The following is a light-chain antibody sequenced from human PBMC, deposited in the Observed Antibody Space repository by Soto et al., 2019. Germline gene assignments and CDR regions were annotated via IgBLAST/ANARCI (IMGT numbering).Light chain of an antibody. CDR1: ISYVCGYNY. CDR3: SSYTSSSTPYV. J-gene: IGLJ1*01. V-gene: IGLV2-14*01. CDR2: EVS. Sequence: QSVLTHPASVSWSPGHSITISFTGTISYVCGYNYVSWYQQHPVKAPKLMIYEVSNRPSGFSNRFSGSKSGNTASLTISGLKAEDEADYYCSSYTSSSTPYVFATGTKVPVL.